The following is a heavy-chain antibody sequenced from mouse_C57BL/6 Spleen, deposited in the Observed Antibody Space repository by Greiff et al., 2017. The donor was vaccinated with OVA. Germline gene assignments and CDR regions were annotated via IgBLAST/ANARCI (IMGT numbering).Heavy chain of an antibody. V-gene: IGHV1-15*01. J-gene: IGHJ3*01. CDR1: GYTFTDYE. CDR2: IDPETGGT. D-gene: IGHD2-5*01. Sequence: VQLQQSGAELVRPGASVTLSCKASGYTFTDYEMHWVKQTPVHGLEWIGAIDPETGGTAYNQKFKGKAILTADKSSSTAYMELRSLTSEDSAVYYGTRCAAYYSNYPWFAYWGQGTLVTVSA. CDR3: TRCAAYYSNYPWFAY.